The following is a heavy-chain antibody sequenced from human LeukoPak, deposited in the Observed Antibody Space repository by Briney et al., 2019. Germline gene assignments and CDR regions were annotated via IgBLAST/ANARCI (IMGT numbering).Heavy chain of an antibody. CDR1: GGSIGSSSYY. CDR3: AILATNGGYDY. J-gene: IGHJ4*02. D-gene: IGHD1-14*01. Sequence: SETLPLTCTVSGGSIGSSSYYWGWIRQPPGKGLEWIGSIYYSGSTYYNPSLKSRVTISVDTSKNQFSLKLSSVTAADTAVYYCAILATNGGYDYWGQGTLVTVSS. V-gene: IGHV4-39*01. CDR2: IYYSGST.